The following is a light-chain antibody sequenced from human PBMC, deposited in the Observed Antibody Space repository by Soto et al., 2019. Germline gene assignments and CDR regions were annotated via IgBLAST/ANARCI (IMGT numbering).Light chain of an antibody. CDR2: GAS. V-gene: IGKV3-20*01. CDR1: HSVSSSY. CDR3: HQYGSSPPIT. J-gene: IGKJ5*01. Sequence: EIVLTQSPGTMYLSPGERATLSCRASHSVSSSYLAWYQQQPGQAPRLLIYGASSSATGIPDRFSGSGSGTDFPLTISSLEPEDFSVHYCHQYGSSPPITFGQVTRLEPK.